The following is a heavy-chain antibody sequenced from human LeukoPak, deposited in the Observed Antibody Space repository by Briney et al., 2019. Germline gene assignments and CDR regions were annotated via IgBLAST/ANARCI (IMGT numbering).Heavy chain of an antibody. J-gene: IGHJ4*02. Sequence: PGGSLRLSCAASGNYWMHWVRQAPGKGLVWVSHINSDGSWTSYADSVKGRFTISKDNAKNTVYLQMNSLRAEDTAVYYCASGLELDYWGQGTLVTVSS. CDR3: ASGLELDY. CDR1: GNYW. V-gene: IGHV3-74*01. CDR2: INSDGSWT.